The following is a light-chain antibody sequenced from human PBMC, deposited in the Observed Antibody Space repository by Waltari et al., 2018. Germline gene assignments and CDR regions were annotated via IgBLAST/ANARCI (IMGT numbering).Light chain of an antibody. Sequence: QAVVTQEHSLTVSPGGTVTLTCGSSTGAVTSGHYPFWFQQKPGQAPRTLIYDVNNKESWTPARFSGSLLGGKAALTLSGAQPEDEADYYCFLAYSGVWVFGGGTRLTVL. CDR1: TGAVTSGHY. J-gene: IGLJ3*02. V-gene: IGLV7-46*01. CDR3: FLAYSGVWV. CDR2: DVN.